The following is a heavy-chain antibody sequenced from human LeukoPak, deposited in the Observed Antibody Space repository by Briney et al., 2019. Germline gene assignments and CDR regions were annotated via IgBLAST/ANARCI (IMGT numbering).Heavy chain of an antibody. CDR2: IYYSGST. CDR1: GGSISSYY. D-gene: IGHD6-13*01. V-gene: IGHV4-59*08. Sequence: ASETLSLTCTVSGGSISSYYWSWIRQPPGKGLEWIGNIYYSGSTNYNPSLKSRVTISVDTSKNQFSLKLSSVTAADTAVYYCARFNRAIAAAGLGWFDPWGQGTLVTVSS. J-gene: IGHJ5*02. CDR3: ARFNRAIAAAGLGWFDP.